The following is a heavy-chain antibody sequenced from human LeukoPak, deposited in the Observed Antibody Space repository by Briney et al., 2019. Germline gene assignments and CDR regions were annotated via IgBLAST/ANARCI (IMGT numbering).Heavy chain of an antibody. D-gene: IGHD5-18*01. CDR3: ARGSIDSYGRDY. CDR2: ISSSSSYT. CDR1: GFTFSDYY. Sequence: GGSLRLSRAASGFTFSDYYMSWIRQAPGKGLEWVSYISSSSSYTNYADSVKGRFTISRDNAKNSLYLQMNSLRAEDTAVYYCARGSIDSYGRDYWGQGTLVTVSS. J-gene: IGHJ4*02. V-gene: IGHV3-11*05.